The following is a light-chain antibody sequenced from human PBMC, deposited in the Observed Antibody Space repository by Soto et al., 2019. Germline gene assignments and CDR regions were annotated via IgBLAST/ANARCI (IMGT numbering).Light chain of an antibody. CDR1: QSIRTN. V-gene: IGKV3-15*01. Sequence: EIVMTQSPATLSVSPGGTATLSCRASQSIRTNLAWYQQKPGQAPRLLIYGASARATGIPARFSGSGSGTEFTLTISSLQSQDFAVYFCQQYAGSPRTFGQGTKVEIK. CDR2: GAS. J-gene: IGKJ1*01. CDR3: QQYAGSPRT.